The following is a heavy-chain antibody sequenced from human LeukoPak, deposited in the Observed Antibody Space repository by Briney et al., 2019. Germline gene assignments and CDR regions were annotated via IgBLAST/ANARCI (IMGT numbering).Heavy chain of an antibody. CDR3: ARVVSTSWAFDY. D-gene: IGHD6-13*01. CDR2: IYYSGST. J-gene: IGHJ4*02. Sequence: SETLSLTCTVSGGSISSSSYYWGWIRQPPGKGLEWIVSIYYSGSTYYNPSLKSRVTISVDTSKNQFSLKLTSVTAADTAVYFCARVVSTSWAFDYWGQGTQVTVSS. V-gene: IGHV4-39*07. CDR1: GGSISSSSYY.